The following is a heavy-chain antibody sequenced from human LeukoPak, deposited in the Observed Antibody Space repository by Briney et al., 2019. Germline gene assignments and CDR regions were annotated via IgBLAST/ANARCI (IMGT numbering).Heavy chain of an antibody. V-gene: IGHV3-9*03. CDR1: GFTFDDYA. D-gene: IGHD5-18*01. CDR2: ISWSSRSI. Sequence: GGSLRLSCAASGFTFDDYAMHWVRQSPGKGLEWVSGISWSSRSIGYADSVKGRFTISRDNAKNSLYLQMNTVSAEDMALYYCAKDEGRYSYGFLDAFDFWGQGTMVTVS. CDR3: AKDEGRYSYGFLDAFDF. J-gene: IGHJ3*01.